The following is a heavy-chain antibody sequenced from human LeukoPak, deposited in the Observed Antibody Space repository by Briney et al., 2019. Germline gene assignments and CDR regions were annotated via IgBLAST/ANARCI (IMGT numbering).Heavy chain of an antibody. CDR2: IYYSGST. Sequence: SETLSLTCTVSGGSISSSSYYWGWIRQPPGKGLEWIGSIYYSGSTYYNPSLKSRVTISVDTSKNQLSLKLSSVTAADTAVYYCARDRAYYYDSNAFDIWGQGTMVTVSS. V-gene: IGHV4-39*07. CDR1: GGSISSSSYY. CDR3: ARDRAYYYDSNAFDI. D-gene: IGHD3-22*01. J-gene: IGHJ3*02.